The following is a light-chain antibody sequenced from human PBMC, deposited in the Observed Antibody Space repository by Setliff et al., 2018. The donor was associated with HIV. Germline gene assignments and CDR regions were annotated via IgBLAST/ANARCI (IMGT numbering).Light chain of an antibody. J-gene: IGLJ1*01. CDR2: QAS. V-gene: IGLV2-23*01. Sequence: QSVLTQPASVSGSPGQSITISCTGTSGDVGRYNLVSWYQQQPGKPPKLMIYQASKRTSGVSNRFSGSKSGNTASLTISGLQAEDEADYYCCSKTGINTYVCGTGTKVTVL. CDR3: CSKTGINTYV. CDR1: SGDVGRYNL.